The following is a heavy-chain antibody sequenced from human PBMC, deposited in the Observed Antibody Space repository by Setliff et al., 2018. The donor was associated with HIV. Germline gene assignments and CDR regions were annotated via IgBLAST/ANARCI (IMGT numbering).Heavy chain of an antibody. CDR2: ISAYNGDT. J-gene: IGHJ4*02. CDR1: GYTFTSYG. V-gene: IGHV1-18*01. Sequence: ASVKVSCKASGYTFTSYGISWLRQAPGQGLEWMGWISAYNGDTQSTQRFQGRVTMTTDTSTSTAYMDLRSLSFDDKAVYYCARAYYDSVWGSHRYRFYYFDYWGQGSLVTV. D-gene: IGHD3-16*02. CDR3: ARAYYDSVWGSHRYRFYYFDY.